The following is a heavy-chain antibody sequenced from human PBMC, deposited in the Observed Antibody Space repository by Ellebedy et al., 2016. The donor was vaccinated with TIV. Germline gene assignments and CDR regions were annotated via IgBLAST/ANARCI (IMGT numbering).Heavy chain of an antibody. CDR1: GFTFSSYG. D-gene: IGHD1-26*01. CDR2: ISGDGGRT. V-gene: IGHV3-64D*06. J-gene: IGHJ4*02. CDR3: LKAPGPKIVGTDY. Sequence: GESLKISCSASGFTFSSYGMHWVRPAPGKGLEYVSGISGDGGRTFYAESVRGGFRISSNNSKNTLYLQMSSLRTEDTVVYYCLKAPGPKIVGTDYWGQGTLVTVSS.